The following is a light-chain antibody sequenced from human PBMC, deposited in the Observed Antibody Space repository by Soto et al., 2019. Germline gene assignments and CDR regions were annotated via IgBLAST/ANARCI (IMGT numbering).Light chain of an antibody. CDR1: QSVSSN. V-gene: IGKV3-15*01. Sequence: EIVMTQSPATLSVSPGERATLSCRASQSVSSNLAWYQQKLGQAPMLLIYGASTRATGIPARFSGSRSGTEFTLTISSLQSEDFAVYYCQQYNNWPYTFGQGTKLEIK. CDR3: QQYNNWPYT. J-gene: IGKJ2*01. CDR2: GAS.